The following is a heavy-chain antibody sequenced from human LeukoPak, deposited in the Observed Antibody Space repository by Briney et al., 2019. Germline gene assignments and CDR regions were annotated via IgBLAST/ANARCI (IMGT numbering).Heavy chain of an antibody. D-gene: IGHD4-11*01. CDR1: GGSISSYY. V-gene: IGHV4-34*01. Sequence: PSETLSLTCTVSGGSISSYYWSWIRQPPGKGLEWIGEINHSGSTNYNPSLKSRVTISVDTSKNQFSLKLSSVTAADTAVYYCARGSQATVTTDFDYWGQGTLVTVSS. CDR3: ARGSQATVTTDFDY. CDR2: INHSGST. J-gene: IGHJ4*02.